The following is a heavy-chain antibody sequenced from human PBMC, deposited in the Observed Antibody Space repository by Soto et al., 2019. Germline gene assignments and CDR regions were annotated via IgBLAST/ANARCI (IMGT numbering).Heavy chain of an antibody. CDR1: GGSISSYY. CDR3: ARQRKDYGMDV. Sequence: QVQLQESGPGLVKPSETLSLTCTVSGGSISSYYWSWIRQPPGKGLEWIGYIYYSGSTNYNPSLKSRVTISVDPSKNQFSLKLSSVTAADTAVYYCARQRKDYGMDVWGQGTTVTVSS. V-gene: IGHV4-59*08. CDR2: IYYSGST. J-gene: IGHJ6*02.